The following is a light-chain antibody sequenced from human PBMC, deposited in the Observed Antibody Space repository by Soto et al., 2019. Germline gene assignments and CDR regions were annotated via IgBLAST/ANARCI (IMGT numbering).Light chain of an antibody. CDR3: QQYGTSPPCT. CDR1: QSVSSSY. V-gene: IGKV3-20*01. CDR2: GAS. Sequence: EIVLTQSPGTLSLSPGERATLSCRASQSVSSSYLAWYQQKPRQAPRLLINGASSRATGIPDRFSGSGSGTDFTLTISRLEPEDFAVYYCQQYGTSPPCTFGQGTRLEIK. J-gene: IGKJ5*01.